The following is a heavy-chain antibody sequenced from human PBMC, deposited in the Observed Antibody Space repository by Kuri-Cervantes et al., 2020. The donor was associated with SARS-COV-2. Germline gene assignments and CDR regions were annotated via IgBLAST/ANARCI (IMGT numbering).Heavy chain of an antibody. CDR3: AKVETANLDY. CDR1: GFSFSDYY. Sequence: GESLKISCAASGFSFSDYYMSWIRQAPGKGLEWVGFVRRDGSNYCYADSVTGRFTISRDNSKNSLYLEMNSLRPEDTAVYYCAKVETANLDYWGQGTLVTVSS. V-gene: IGHV3-30*02. CDR2: VRRDGSNY. J-gene: IGHJ4*02. D-gene: IGHD3-3*01.